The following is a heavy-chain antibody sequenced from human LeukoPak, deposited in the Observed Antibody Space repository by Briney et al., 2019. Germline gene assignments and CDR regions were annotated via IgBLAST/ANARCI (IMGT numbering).Heavy chain of an antibody. CDR2: INHSGST. CDR3: ASRPYYYDSSGYYYVVGSLDY. V-gene: IGHV4-34*01. J-gene: IGHJ4*02. Sequence: TSETLSLTCAVYGGSFSGYYWSWIRQPPGKGLEWIGEINHSGSTNYNPSLKSRVTISVDTSKNQFSLKLSSVTAADTAVYYCASRPYYYDSSGYYYVVGSLDYWGQGTLVTVSS. D-gene: IGHD3-22*01. CDR1: GGSFSGYY.